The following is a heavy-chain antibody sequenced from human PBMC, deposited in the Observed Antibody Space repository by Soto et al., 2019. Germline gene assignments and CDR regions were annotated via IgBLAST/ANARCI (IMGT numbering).Heavy chain of an antibody. V-gene: IGHV3-48*03. J-gene: IGHJ3*02. CDR2: ISSSGSTM. CDR3: ARSYGDYFSAFDI. Sequence: EMQLVESGGGFIQPGGSLRLSCAASGFTFSSYEMNWVRQAPGKGLEWVSYISSSGSTMYYADSVKGRFTISRDNAKNSLYLQMNSLRAEDTAVYYCARSYGDYFSAFDIWGQGTMVTVSS. CDR1: GFTFSSYE. D-gene: IGHD4-17*01.